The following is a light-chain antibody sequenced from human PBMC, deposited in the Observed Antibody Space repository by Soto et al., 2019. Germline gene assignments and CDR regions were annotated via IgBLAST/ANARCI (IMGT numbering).Light chain of an antibody. CDR1: QNINNW. CDR2: EAS. J-gene: IGKJ1*01. Sequence: DIQMTQSPSTLSASVGDRVTINCRASQNINNWLAWYQQKPGQAPKLLIYEASNLEGGVPSRFSGSGSGTVFTLTISSLQPDDFATFFCQQYSAPWTFGRGTKVDIK. V-gene: IGKV1-5*03. CDR3: QQYSAPWT.